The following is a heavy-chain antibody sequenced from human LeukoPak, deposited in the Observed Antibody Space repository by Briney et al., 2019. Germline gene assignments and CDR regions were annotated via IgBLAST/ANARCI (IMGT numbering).Heavy chain of an antibody. Sequence: ASVKVSCKASGYTFTSYYMHWVRQAPGQGLEWMGIINPSDGNTIYAQRFQGRVTITADKSTSTAYMELSSLRSEDTAVYYCARDPQGGYGSGWFDYWGQGTLVTVSS. CDR1: GYTFTSYY. CDR3: ARDPQGGYGSGWFDY. V-gene: IGHV1-46*01. D-gene: IGHD6-19*01. CDR2: INPSDGNT. J-gene: IGHJ4*02.